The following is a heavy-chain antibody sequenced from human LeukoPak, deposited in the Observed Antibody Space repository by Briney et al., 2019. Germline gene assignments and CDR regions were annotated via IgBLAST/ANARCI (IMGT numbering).Heavy chain of an antibody. V-gene: IGHV4-39*07. J-gene: IGHJ6*03. CDR1: GGSISSSSYY. D-gene: IGHD3-10*01. CDR3: ARTGLGNYYYYYMDV. Sequence: SETLPLTCTVSGGSISSSSYYWGWIRQPPGKGLEWIGSIYYSGSTYYNPSLKSRVTISVDTSKNQFSLKLSSVTAADTAVYYCARTGLGNYYYYYMDVWGKGTTVTVSS. CDR2: IYYSGST.